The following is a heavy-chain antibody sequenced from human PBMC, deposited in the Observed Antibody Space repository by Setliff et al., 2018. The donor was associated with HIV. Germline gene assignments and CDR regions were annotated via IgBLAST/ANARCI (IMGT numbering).Heavy chain of an antibody. D-gene: IGHD3-9*01. V-gene: IGHV1-18*01. CDR1: GYSFTNLG. CDR2: ISAYNGHT. J-gene: IGHJ4*02. CDR3: ARAYDVLTGYFDY. Sequence: GASVKVSCKASGYSFTNLGLNWVRQAPGQGLEWMGWISAYNGHTNFAQKLQDRVTMTTDTFTSTAYMELRSLRSDDTAVYYCARAYDVLTGYFDYWGQGTLVTVSS.